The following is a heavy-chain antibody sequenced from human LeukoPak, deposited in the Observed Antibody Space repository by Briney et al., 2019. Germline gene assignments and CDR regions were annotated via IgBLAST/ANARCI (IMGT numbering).Heavy chain of an antibody. D-gene: IGHD3-16*01. CDR1: GFTFSTYG. CDR3: ARDLGDRSTGYYFDY. J-gene: IGHJ4*02. V-gene: IGHV3-33*01. CDR2: IWHDGSLK. Sequence: GRSLRLSCAASGFTFSTYGMHWVRQAPGKGLEWVAVIWHDGSLKYYGESVKGRFTISRADSENTLYLHMNSLTVEDTAVYCARDLGDRSTGYYFDYRGQGTLVTVSS.